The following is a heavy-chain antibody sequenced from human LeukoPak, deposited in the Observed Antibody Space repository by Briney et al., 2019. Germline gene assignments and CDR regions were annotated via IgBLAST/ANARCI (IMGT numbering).Heavy chain of an antibody. CDR1: GYSFISYG. J-gene: IGHJ6*03. D-gene: IGHD3-3*01. CDR2: IGANSGNT. V-gene: IGHV1-18*04. Sequence: ASVKVSCKASGYSFISYGISWVRQAPGEGLEWMGWIGANSGNTNSAQKFQGRLTMTTDTSTTTAYMELRSLRSDDTAVYYCARETNNPYDFWSGYSDYMDVWGKGTTVTVSS. CDR3: ARETNNPYDFWSGYSDYMDV.